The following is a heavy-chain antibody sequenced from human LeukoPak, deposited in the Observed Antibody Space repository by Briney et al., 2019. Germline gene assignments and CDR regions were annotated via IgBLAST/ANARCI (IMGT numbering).Heavy chain of an antibody. CDR2: INPNSGGT. Sequence: ASVKVSCKASGYTFTGYYMHWVRQAPGQGLEWVGWINPNSGGTNYAQKFQGRVTMTRDTSISTAYMELSRLRSDDTAVYYCARGPARISRNWFDPWGQGTLVTVSS. CDR1: GYTFTGYY. CDR3: ARGPARISRNWFDP. J-gene: IGHJ5*02. D-gene: IGHD3-10*01. V-gene: IGHV1-2*02.